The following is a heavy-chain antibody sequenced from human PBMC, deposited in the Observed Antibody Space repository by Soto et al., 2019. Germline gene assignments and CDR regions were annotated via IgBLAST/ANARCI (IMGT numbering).Heavy chain of an antibody. CDR3: ARQGSGYDYRYYYMDV. CDR2: IYYSGST. V-gene: IGHV4-59*08. J-gene: IGHJ6*03. D-gene: IGHD5-12*01. CDR1: GGSISSYY. Sequence: SETLSLTCTVSGGSISSYYWSWIRQPPGKGLEWIGYIYYSGSTNYNPSLKSRVPISVDTSKNQFSLKLSSVTAADTAVYYCARQGSGYDYRYYYMDVWGKGTTVTVSS.